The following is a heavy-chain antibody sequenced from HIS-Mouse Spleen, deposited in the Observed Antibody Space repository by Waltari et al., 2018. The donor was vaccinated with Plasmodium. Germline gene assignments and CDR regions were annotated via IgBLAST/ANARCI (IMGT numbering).Heavy chain of an antibody. D-gene: IGHD6-13*01. CDR1: GFTFSSYW. CDR2: IKQDGSEK. V-gene: IGHV3-7*01. J-gene: IGHJ2*01. CDR3: ASSWYWYFDL. Sequence: EVQLVESGGGLVQPGGSLRLLCAASGFTFSSYWMRGVRQAPGKGLEWVANIKQDGSEKYYVDSVKGRFTISRDNAKNSLYLQMNSLRAEDTAVYYCASSWYWYFDLWGRGTLVTVSS.